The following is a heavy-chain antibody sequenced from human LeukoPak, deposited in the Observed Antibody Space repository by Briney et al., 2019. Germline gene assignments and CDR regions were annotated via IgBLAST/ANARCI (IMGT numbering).Heavy chain of an antibody. CDR3: AREGSTLGSYGSGNYYNFDY. J-gene: IGHJ4*02. CDR1: GFTFSSYE. Sequence: GSLRLSCAASGFTFSSYEMNWVRQAPGKGLEWVSYISSSGTTIYYAGSVKGRFTISRDNAKNSLYLQMNSLRAEDTAVYYCAREGSTLGSYGSGNYYNFDYWGQGTLVTVSS. CDR2: ISSSGTTI. V-gene: IGHV3-48*03. D-gene: IGHD3-10*01.